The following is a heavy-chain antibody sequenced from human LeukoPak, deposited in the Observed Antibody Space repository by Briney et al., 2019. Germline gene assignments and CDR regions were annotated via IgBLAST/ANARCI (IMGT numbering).Heavy chain of an antibody. CDR1: GYTFTGYY. V-gene: IGHV1-2*02. CDR2: INPHSGGT. CDR3: ARAEYGSGTNDY. D-gene: IGHD3-10*01. J-gene: IGHJ4*02. Sequence: ASVKVSCKASGYTFTGYYIHWVRQAPGQGLEWMGWINPHSGGTNYAQKFQGRVTMTRDTSISTAYMELSSLRSEDTAVYYCARAEYGSGTNDYWGQGTLVTVSS.